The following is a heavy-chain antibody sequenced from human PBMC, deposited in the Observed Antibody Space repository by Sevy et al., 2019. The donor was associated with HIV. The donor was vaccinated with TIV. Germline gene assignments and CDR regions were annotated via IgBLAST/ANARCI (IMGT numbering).Heavy chain of an antibody. CDR3: ASLPPESIAAAGHASY. J-gene: IGHJ4*02. Sequence: SETLSLTCAVYGGSFSGYYWSWIRQPPGKGLEWIGEINHSGSTNYNPSLKSRVTISVDTSKNQFSLKLSSVTAADTAVYYCASLPPESIAAAGHASYWGQGTLVTVSS. V-gene: IGHV4-34*01. D-gene: IGHD6-13*01. CDR1: GGSFSGYY. CDR2: INHSGST.